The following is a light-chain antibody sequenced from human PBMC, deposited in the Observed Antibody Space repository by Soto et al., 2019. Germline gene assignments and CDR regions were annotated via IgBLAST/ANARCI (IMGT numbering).Light chain of an antibody. CDR3: ATWDSNLSVVI. J-gene: IGLJ2*01. CDR1: NSNIGNNY. CDR2: ENK. V-gene: IGLV1-51*02. Sequence: QSVLTQSPSVSAAPGKKVSISCSGGNSNIGNNYVCWFQHSPGTAPRLLIYENKKRLSGIPDRFSGSKSGTSATLDITGLQTGDEADYYCATWDSNLSVVIFGGGTKLTVL.